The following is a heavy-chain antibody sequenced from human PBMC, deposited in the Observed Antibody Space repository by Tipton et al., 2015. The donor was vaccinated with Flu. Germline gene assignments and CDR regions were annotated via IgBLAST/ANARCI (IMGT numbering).Heavy chain of an antibody. Sequence: SLRLSCAASGFTFSSYGMHWVRQAPGKGLEWVAVISYDGGNKYYADSVKGRFTISRDNSKNTLYLQMNSLRAEDTAVYYCAKGPRWITIFGVPYYGMDVWGQGTTVTVSS. D-gene: IGHD3-3*01. J-gene: IGHJ6*02. CDR2: ISYDGGNK. CDR3: AKGPRWITIFGVPYYGMDV. CDR1: GFTFSSYG. V-gene: IGHV3-30*18.